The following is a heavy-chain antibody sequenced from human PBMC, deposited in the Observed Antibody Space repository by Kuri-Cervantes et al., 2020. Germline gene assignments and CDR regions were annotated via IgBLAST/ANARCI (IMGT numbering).Heavy chain of an antibody. J-gene: IGHJ4*02. Sequence: GSLRLSCAVYGGSFSGYYWSWIRQPPGKGLEWIGEINHSGSTYYNPSLKSRVTISVDTSKNQFSLKLSSVTAADTAVYYCARDRAEYSSSWYNYFDYWGQGTLVTVSS. D-gene: IGHD6-13*01. CDR1: GGSFSGYY. CDR2: INHSGST. V-gene: IGHV4-34*01. CDR3: ARDRAEYSSSWYNYFDY.